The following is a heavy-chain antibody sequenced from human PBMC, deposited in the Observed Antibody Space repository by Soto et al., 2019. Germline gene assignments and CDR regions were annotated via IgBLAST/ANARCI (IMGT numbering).Heavy chain of an antibody. CDR1: GYTFTGYY. CDR2: INPNSGGT. J-gene: IGHJ3*02. D-gene: IGHD3-10*01. V-gene: IGHV1-2*04. CDR3: ASDRWYYYGSGSYEAAFDI. Sequence: ASVKVSCKASGYTFTGYYMHWVRQAPGQGLEWMGWINPNSGGTNYAQKFQGWVTMTRDTSISTAYMELSRLRSDDTAVYYCASDRWYYYGSGSYEAAFDIWGQGTMVTVSS.